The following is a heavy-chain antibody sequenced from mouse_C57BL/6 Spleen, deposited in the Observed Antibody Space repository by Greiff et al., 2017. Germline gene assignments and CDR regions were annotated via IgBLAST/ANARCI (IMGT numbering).Heavy chain of an antibody. CDR3: AVPHGGYYAMDY. J-gene: IGHJ4*01. CDR1: GYSITSGSY. V-gene: IGHV3-6*01. Sequence: EVKLMESGPGLVKPSQSLSLTCSVTGYSITSGSYWNWIRQFPGNKLEWMGYISYDGSNNYNPSLKNRISITRDTSKNQFYLKLNSVTTEDTATYYCAVPHGGYYAMDYWGQGTSVTVSS. CDR2: ISYDGSN. D-gene: IGHD5-1*01.